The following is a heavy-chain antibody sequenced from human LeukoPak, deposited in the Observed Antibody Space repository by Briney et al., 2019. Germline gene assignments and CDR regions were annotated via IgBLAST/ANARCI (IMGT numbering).Heavy chain of an antibody. CDR2: MNPKSGNT. CDR1: EYTFTTYD. V-gene: IGHV1-8*01. D-gene: IGHD6-25*01. J-gene: IGHJ6*02. CDR3: ARRNSAQRPPRTMDV. Sequence: ASVKVSCKASEYTFTTYDINWVRQATGQGLEWMGWMNPKSGNTGYAQKFQGRVTMTRNTSISTAYMELSSLRSEDTAMYYCARRNSAQRPPRTMDVWGQGTTVTVSS.